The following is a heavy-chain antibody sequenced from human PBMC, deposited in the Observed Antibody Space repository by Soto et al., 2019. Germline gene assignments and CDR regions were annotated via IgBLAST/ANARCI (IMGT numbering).Heavy chain of an antibody. CDR3: VKASGHQWQILVIFDS. CDR2: ISWFSGTE. CDR1: GFTFNDYA. V-gene: IGHV3-9*01. J-gene: IGHJ4*02. Sequence: EVHLVEFGGGLVQPGRSLRLSCVGSGFTFNDYAMHWVRQAPGKGLEWVAGISWFSGTEGYADSVRGRFTISRDDANNSLFLQMDSLTPEDTAVYYCVKASGHQWQILVIFDSWGRGTLVTVSS. D-gene: IGHD3-16*02.